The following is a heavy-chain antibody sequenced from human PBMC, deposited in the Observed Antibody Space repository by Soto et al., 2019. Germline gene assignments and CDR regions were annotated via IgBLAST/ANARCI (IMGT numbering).Heavy chain of an antibody. V-gene: IGHV1-46*01. Sequence: ASVKVSCKASGYTFTSYDINWVRQAPGQGLEWMGIINPSGGSTSYAQKFQGRVTMTRDTSTSTVYMELSSLRSEDTAVYYCARVIAAAGPWFQHWGQGTLVTVSS. J-gene: IGHJ1*01. D-gene: IGHD6-13*01. CDR1: GYTFTSYD. CDR3: ARVIAAAGPWFQH. CDR2: INPSGGST.